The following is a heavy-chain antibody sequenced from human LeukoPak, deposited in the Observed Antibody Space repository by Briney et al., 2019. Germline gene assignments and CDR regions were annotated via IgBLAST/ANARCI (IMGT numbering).Heavy chain of an antibody. CDR3: ARDPITIFGVGRSDY. CDR1: GFTVSSNY. V-gene: IGHV3-66*01. CDR2: IYSGGST. D-gene: IGHD3-3*01. J-gene: IGHJ4*02. Sequence: GRSLRLSCAASGFTVSSNYMSWVRQAPGKGLEWVSVIYSGGSTYYADSVKGRFTISRDNSKNTLYLQMNSLRAEDTAVYYCARDPITIFGVGRSDYWGQGTLVTVSS.